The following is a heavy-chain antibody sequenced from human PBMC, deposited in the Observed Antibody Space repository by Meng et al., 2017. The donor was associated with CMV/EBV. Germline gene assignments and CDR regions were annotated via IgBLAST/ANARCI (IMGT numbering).Heavy chain of an antibody. D-gene: IGHD3-3*01. CDR2: TSYDGSNK. Sequence: SGFTFSSYGMHWVRQAPGKGLEWVAVTSYDGSNKYYADSVKGRFTISRDNSKNTLYLQMNSLRAEDTAVYYCAKDRITIFGVNWFDPWGQGTLVTVSS. CDR3: AKDRITIFGVNWFDP. V-gene: IGHV3-30*18. J-gene: IGHJ5*02. CDR1: GFTFSSYG.